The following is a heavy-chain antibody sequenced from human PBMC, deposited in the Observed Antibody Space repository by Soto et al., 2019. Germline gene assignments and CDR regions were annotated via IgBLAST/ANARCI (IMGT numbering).Heavy chain of an antibody. Sequence: QAHLVESGGGVVKPGRSLRLSCAASGFTFTSYGMHWFRQAPGTRLEWVAVISYDGGLQHYADSVKGRFTISRDNSKNMVLLQMNSLRAEDTAVYYCVSDRGYGHASVPYSWGQGTLVSVSS. CDR2: ISYDGGLQ. D-gene: IGHD5-18*01. CDR3: VSDRGYGHASVPYS. V-gene: IGHV3-30*03. J-gene: IGHJ4*02. CDR1: GFTFTSYG.